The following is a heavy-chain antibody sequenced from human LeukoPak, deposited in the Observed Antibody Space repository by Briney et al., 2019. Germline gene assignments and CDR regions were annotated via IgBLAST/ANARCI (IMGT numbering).Heavy chain of an antibody. CDR2: IKKDGSEK. CDR3: ARVRYYYDSSGYYYGAFDY. CDR1: GFTFSSYW. V-gene: IGHV3-7*01. D-gene: IGHD3-22*01. J-gene: IGHJ4*02. Sequence: GGSLRLSCAASGFTFSSYWMSWVRQAPGKGLEWVANIKKDGSEKYYVDSVKGRFTISRDNAKTSLYLQMNSLRAEDTAVYYCARVRYYYDSSGYYYGAFDYWGQGTLVTVSS.